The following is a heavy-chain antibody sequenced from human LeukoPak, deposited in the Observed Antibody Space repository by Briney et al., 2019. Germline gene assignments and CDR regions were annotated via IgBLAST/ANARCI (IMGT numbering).Heavy chain of an antibody. CDR3: AKASLGYCSGGSCYAYGMDV. V-gene: IGHV3-53*01. CDR2: IYSGGST. Sequence: GGSLRLSCAASGFTVSSNYMSWVRQAPGKGLEWVSVIYSGGSTYYADSVKGRFTISRHNSKNTLYLQMNSLRAEDTAVYYCAKASLGYCSGGSCYAYGMDVWGQGTTVTVSS. CDR1: GFTVSSNY. J-gene: IGHJ6*02. D-gene: IGHD2-15*01.